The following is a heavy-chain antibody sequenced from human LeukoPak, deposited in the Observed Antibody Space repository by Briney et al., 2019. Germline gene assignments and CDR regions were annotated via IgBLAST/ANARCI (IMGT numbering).Heavy chain of an antibody. CDR3: ARGRVSSSTWYSTYYYYFYMDV. V-gene: IGHV4-59*01. CDR2: IDHTWSS. D-gene: IGHD6-13*01. J-gene: IGHJ6*03. Sequence: SETLSLTCTVSDDSITIYYWTWIRQPPGKGLDWVGYIDHTWSSNYNPSLNSRVTISRDTSKTHFSLALSSATAADTAVYFCARGRVSSSTWYSTYYYYFYMDVWGKGTTVTVSS. CDR1: DDSITIYY.